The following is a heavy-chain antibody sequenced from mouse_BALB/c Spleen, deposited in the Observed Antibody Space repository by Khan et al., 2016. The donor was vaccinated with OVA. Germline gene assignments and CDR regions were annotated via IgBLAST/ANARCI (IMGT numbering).Heavy chain of an antibody. J-gene: IGHJ4*01. CDR2: ISNLAYSI. V-gene: IGHV5-15*02. CDR1: GFTFSDYG. CDR3: ARSWAMDY. Sequence: EVHLVESGGGLVQPGGSRKLSCAASGFTFSDYGMAWVRQAPGKGPEWVAFISNLAYSIYYADTVTGRFTISRENAKNILYLEMSSLRSEDTAMYYCARSWAMDYWGQGTSVTVSS.